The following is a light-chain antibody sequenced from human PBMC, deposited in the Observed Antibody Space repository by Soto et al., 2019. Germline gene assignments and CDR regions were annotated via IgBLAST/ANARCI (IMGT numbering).Light chain of an antibody. J-gene: IGKJ4*01. CDR3: QQYYSSPLT. CDR1: QDISTY. CDR2: AAS. V-gene: IGKV1-8*01. Sequence: AIRMTQSPSSFSASTGDRVTITCRASQDISTYLAWYQQKPGKAPKLLIYAASTLQSGVPSRFSGSGSGTDFTLTISYLQSEDFATYYCQQYYSSPLTFGGGTKVEIK.